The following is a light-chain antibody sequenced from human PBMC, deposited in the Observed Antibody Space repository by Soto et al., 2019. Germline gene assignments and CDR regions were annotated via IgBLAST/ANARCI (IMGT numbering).Light chain of an antibody. Sequence: QYVLTQPPSVSGAPGQRVTISCTGSSYNIGAGYDVHWYQQLPGTAPKLLIYGNSNRPSGVPDRFSGSKSGTSASLAITGLQAEDEADYYCQSYDISLSGYVFVTGTKVTVL. CDR3: QSYDISLSGYV. CDR1: SYNIGAGYD. J-gene: IGLJ1*01. V-gene: IGLV1-40*01. CDR2: GNS.